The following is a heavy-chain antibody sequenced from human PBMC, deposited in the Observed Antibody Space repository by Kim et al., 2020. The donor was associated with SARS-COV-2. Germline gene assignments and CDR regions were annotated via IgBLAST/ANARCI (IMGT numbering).Heavy chain of an antibody. Sequence: GGSLRLSCAASGFKFDGYAMHWVRQAPGKGLEWVAGISWDSGRIGYADSVKGRFTISRDNAKNSVYLQMNSLRAEDTALYYCVNGNRDEGHSWGEGTLFTVPS. V-gene: IGHV3-9*01. D-gene: IGHD2-21*02. CDR2: ISWDSGRI. CDR1: GFKFDGYA. J-gene: IGHJ4*02. CDR3: VNGNRDEGHS.